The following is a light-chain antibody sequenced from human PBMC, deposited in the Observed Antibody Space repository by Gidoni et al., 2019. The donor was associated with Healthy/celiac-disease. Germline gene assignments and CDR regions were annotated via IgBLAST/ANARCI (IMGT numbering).Light chain of an antibody. J-gene: IGKJ1*01. V-gene: IGKV1-5*03. CDR2: KAS. Sequence: DIKMTQSPSTLSASVGDRVTITCRASQSISSWLAWYQQKPGKAPKLLIYKASSLESGVPSGFSGSGSGTEFTLTTSSLQPDDFATDYCQQYNSYCLTFGQGTKVEIK. CDR1: QSISSW. CDR3: QQYNSYCLT.